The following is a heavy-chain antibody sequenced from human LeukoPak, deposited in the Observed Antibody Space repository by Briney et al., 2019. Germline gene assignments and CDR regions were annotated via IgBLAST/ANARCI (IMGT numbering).Heavy chain of an antibody. V-gene: IGHV4-59*08. Sequence: SETLSLTCTVSGGSISSYYWSWIRQAPGKGLEWIGYIYYSGSTNYNPSLKSRVTISVDTSKNQFSLKLSSVTAADTAVYYCARLDAAMAVDYWGQGTLVTVSS. CDR2: IYYSGST. J-gene: IGHJ4*02. D-gene: IGHD2-2*01. CDR3: ARLDAAMAVDY. CDR1: GGSISSYY.